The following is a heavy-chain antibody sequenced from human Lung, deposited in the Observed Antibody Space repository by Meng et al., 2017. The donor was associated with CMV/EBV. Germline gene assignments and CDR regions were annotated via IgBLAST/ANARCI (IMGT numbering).Heavy chain of an antibody. D-gene: IGHD1-26*01. CDR2: IRYDGSNK. CDR1: GFTFSSYG. CDR3: AKDYSFDY. V-gene: IGHV3-30*02. J-gene: IGHJ4*02. Sequence: GESXKISCAASGFTFSSYGMHWVRQAPGKGLEWVPFIRYDGSNKYYADSVKGRFTISRDNSKNTLYLQMNSLRAEDTAVYYCAKDYSFDYWGQGTLVTVSS.